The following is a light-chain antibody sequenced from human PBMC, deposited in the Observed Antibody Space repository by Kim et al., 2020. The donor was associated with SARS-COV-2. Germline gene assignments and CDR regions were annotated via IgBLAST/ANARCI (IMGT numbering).Light chain of an antibody. J-gene: IGKJ1*01. CDR1: QSISSN. CDR2: GAS. V-gene: IGKV3-15*01. Sequence: SPGERATLSCRASQSISSNLAWYQQKPGQAPRLLIYGASTRATGVPARFRGSGSGTEFTLTISSLQSEDFALYYCQQYNDWPPWTFGQGTKVDIK. CDR3: QQYNDWPPWT.